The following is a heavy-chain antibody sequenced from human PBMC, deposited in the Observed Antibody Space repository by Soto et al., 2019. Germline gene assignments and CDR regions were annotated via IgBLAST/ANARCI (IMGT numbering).Heavy chain of an antibody. CDR3: AKDIYYDSSGYYYVFDY. CDR2: ISYDGSNK. Sequence: GGSLRLSCAASGFTFSSYGMHWVRQAPGKGLEWVAVISYDGSNKYYADSVKGRSTISRDISKNTLYLQMNSLRAEDTAVYYCAKDIYYDSSGYYYVFDYWGQGT. D-gene: IGHD3-22*01. V-gene: IGHV3-30*18. J-gene: IGHJ4*02. CDR1: GFTFSSYG.